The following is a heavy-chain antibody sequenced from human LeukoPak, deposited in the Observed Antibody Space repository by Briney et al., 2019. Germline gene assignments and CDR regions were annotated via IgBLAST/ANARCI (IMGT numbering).Heavy chain of an antibody. D-gene: IGHD6-19*01. CDR3: ARRGIAVAGPFDY. CDR1: GFTFSSYS. J-gene: IGHJ4*02. V-gene: IGHV3-21*01. Sequence: GGSLRLPCAASGFTFSSYSMNWVRQAPGKGLEWVSSISSGTSYIYYADSVKGRFTISRDNAKNSLYLQMNSLRAEDTAVYYCARRGIAVAGPFDYWGQGTLVTVSS. CDR2: ISSGTSYI.